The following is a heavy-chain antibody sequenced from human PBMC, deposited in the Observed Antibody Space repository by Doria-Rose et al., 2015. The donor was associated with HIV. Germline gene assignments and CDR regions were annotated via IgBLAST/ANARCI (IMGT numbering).Heavy chain of an antibody. CDR1: GVSVSSGNW. J-gene: IGHJ4*02. CDR2: IHHSVMT. D-gene: IGHD2-15*01. V-gene: IGHV4-4*02. Sequence: QVQLQESGPGLVKPSGTLSLTCAVSGVSVSSGNWWTWVRQPPGKGLEWIGEIHHSVMTSYNPSLKSRVTTSEDKSKTRFSLTLTSVTAADTAVYYCAREDDCVGGSCHSDDWGRGTLVTVSS. CDR3: AREDDCVGGSCHSDD.